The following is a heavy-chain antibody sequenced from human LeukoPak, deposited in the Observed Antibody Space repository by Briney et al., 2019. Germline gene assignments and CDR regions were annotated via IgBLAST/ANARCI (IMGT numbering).Heavy chain of an antibody. J-gene: IGHJ4*02. V-gene: IGHV4-59*01. Sequence: SETLSLTCTVSGGSISSYYWSWIRQPPGKGLEWIGYIYYSGSTNYNPSLKSRVTISVDTSKNQFSLKLSSVTAADTAVYYCARDMTGVAAHYWGQGTLVTVSS. CDR3: ARDMTGVAAHY. CDR2: IYYSGST. CDR1: GGSISSYY. D-gene: IGHD2-15*01.